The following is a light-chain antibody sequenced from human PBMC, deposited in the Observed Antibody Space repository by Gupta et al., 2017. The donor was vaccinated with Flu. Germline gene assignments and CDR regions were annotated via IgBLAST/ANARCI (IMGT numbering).Light chain of an antibody. CDR1: QSVGSY. J-gene: IGKJ3*01. CDR3: QQRSNWPPFT. CDR2: DAS. V-gene: IGKV3-11*01. Sequence: EIVLTQSPATLSLSPGERVTLSCRASQSVGSYLAWYQQKPGQAPRLLIYDASNRATGIPARFSGSGSGTDFTLTITSRESEDFAVYYCQQRSNWPPFTFGHGTKVDIK.